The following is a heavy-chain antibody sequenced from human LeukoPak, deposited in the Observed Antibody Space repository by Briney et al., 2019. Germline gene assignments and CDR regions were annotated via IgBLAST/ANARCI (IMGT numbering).Heavy chain of an antibody. CDR1: GFTFSGSA. CDR2: ISYDGRNK. J-gene: IGHJ4*02. Sequence: GGSLRLSCAASGFTFSGSALHWVRQAPGKGLEWVAVISYDGRNKQYADSAKGRFTISRDNSKNTLYLQTNSLSAEDTAVYYCARGQFRLHSYDGSTFDYWGQGTLVSVSS. V-gene: IGHV3-30*04. D-gene: IGHD3-22*01. CDR3: ARGQFRLHSYDGSTFDY.